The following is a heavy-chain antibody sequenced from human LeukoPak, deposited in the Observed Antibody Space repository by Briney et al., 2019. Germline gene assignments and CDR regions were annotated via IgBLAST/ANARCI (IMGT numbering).Heavy chain of an antibody. D-gene: IGHD3-3*01. CDR1: GYTFTSYG. CDR2: ISAYNGNT. Sequence: ASVKVSCKASGYTFTSYGISWVRQAPGQGLEWMGWISAYNGNTNYAQKLQGRVTMTTDTFTSTAYMELRSLRSDDTAVYYCARTYYDFWSGYYSINYYYYMDVWGKGTTVTVSS. V-gene: IGHV1-18*01. J-gene: IGHJ6*03. CDR3: ARTYYDFWSGYYSINYYYYMDV.